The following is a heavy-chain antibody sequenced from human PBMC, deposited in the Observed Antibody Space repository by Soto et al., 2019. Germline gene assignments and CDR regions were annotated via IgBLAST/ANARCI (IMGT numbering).Heavy chain of an antibody. J-gene: IGHJ6*02. CDR1: GFTFSSYS. CDR2: ISSSSSYI. V-gene: IGHV3-21*01. Sequence: GSLRLSCAASGFTFSSYSMNWVRQAPGKGLEWVSSISSSSSYIYYAGSVKGRFTISRDNAKNSLYLQMNSLRAEDTAVYYCATTPVWYGMDVWGQGTTVTVSS. CDR3: ATTPVWYGMDV. D-gene: IGHD1-20*01.